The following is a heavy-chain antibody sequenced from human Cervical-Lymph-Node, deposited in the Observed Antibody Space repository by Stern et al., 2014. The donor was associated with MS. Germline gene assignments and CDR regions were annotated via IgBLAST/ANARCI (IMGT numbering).Heavy chain of an antibody. Sequence: AQLEESGPGLVKPSGTLSLTCAVSGGSISRSNWWSWVRQPPGKGLEWXGEIYHSGSNNYNPSQKSQFTITGEKPKNQFPLKLTSVTAADTAVYYCASLGVPAALTNYYYGMDVWGQGTTVTVSS. CDR2: IYHSGSN. D-gene: IGHD2-2*01. J-gene: IGHJ6*02. CDR3: ASLGVPAALTNYYYGMDV. CDR1: GGSISRSNW. V-gene: IGHV4-4*02.